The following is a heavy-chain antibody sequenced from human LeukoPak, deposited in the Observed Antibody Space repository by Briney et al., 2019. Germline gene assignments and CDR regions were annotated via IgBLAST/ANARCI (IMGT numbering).Heavy chain of an antibody. D-gene: IGHD3-10*01. CDR3: ATFSSPILVRGLVGAFDI. Sequence: PSEALPLTRMGYGCSISHRRYHELCTPDPTGEALVCFGSIYYSGSTYYNPSLKSRVTISVDTSKNQFSLKLSSVTAADTAVYYCATFSSPILVRGLVGAFDIWGQGTMVTVSS. CDR1: GCSISHRRYH. V-gene: IGHV4-39*07. CDR2: IYYSGST. J-gene: IGHJ3*02.